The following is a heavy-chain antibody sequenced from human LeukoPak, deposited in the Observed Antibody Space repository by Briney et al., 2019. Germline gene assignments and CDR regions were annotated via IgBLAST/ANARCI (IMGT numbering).Heavy chain of an antibody. CDR2: IIPILGIA. CDR1: GGTFSSYA. Sequence: SVKVSCKASGGTFSSYAISWVRQAPGQGLEWMGRIIPILGIANYAQKFQGRVTITADKSTSTAYMELSSLRSEDTAVYYCARVGDSFVVTPDDAFDIWGQGTMVTVSS. J-gene: IGHJ3*02. D-gene: IGHD2-21*02. V-gene: IGHV1-69*04. CDR3: ARVGDSFVVTPDDAFDI.